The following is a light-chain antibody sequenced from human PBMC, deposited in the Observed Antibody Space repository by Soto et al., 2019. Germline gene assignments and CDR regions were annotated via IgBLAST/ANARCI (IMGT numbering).Light chain of an antibody. CDR3: QPYGSSSYT. CDR1: QSISSSY. CDR2: AAS. V-gene: IGKV3-20*01. Sequence: EIVLTQSPGTLSLSPGERATLSCRASQSISSSYLAWYQQKPGQAPRLLIYAASSRATGIPDRFSGSGSGTDFTLTISRREPEDFAVYYCQPYGSSSYTFGQGTQLEIK. J-gene: IGKJ2*01.